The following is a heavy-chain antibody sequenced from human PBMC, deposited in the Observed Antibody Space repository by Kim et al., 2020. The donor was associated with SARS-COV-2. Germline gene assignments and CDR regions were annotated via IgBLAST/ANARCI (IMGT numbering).Heavy chain of an antibody. Sequence: SVKGRFTISRDNSKNTLYLQMNSLRAEDTAVYYCAKDQSGDSSGYYLDYWGQGTLVTVSS. CDR3: AKDQSGDSSGYYLDY. V-gene: IGHV3-30*02. J-gene: IGHJ4*02. D-gene: IGHD3-22*01.